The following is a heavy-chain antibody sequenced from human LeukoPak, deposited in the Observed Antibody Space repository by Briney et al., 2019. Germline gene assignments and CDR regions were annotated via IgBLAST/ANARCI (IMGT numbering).Heavy chain of an antibody. J-gene: IGHJ6*02. Sequence: GGSLRLSCAASGFTFSSYSMNWVRQAPRKGLEWVSYISSSSSTIYYADSVKGRFTISRDNAKNSLYLQMNSLRDEDTAVYYCARRSQMTGYYNYYYYGMDVWGQGTTVTVSS. V-gene: IGHV3-48*02. CDR3: ARRSQMTGYYNYYYYGMDV. CDR1: GFTFSSYS. CDR2: ISSSSSTI. D-gene: IGHD3-9*01.